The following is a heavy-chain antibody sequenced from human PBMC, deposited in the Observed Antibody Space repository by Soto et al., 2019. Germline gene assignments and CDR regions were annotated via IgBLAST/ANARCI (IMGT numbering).Heavy chain of an antibody. CDR3: AREMGYDSSGPIDY. CDR1: GFTFSSYG. V-gene: IGHV3-33*01. D-gene: IGHD3-22*01. CDR2: IWYDGSNT. J-gene: IGHJ4*02. Sequence: QVQLVESGGGVVQPGRSLRLSCAASGFTFSSYGMHWVRQAPGKGLEWVAVIWYDGSNTYYADSVKGRFTISRDNSKNTLYLQMNSMRAEDTAVYYCAREMGYDSSGPIDYWGQGTLVTVSS.